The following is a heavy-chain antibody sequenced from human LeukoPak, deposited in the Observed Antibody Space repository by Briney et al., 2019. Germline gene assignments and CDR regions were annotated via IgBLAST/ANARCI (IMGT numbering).Heavy chain of an antibody. J-gene: IGHJ3*02. CDR3: ARGVSEQQLVLVPGAFDI. V-gene: IGHV4-61*02. CDR2: IYISGST. CDR1: GGSIRSGSYY. Sequence: SETLSLTCTVSGGSIRSGSYYWSWIRQPAGKGLEWIGRIYISGSTNYNPSLKSRVTISLDTSKNQFSLKLSSVTAADTAVYYCARGVSEQQLVLVPGAFDIWGQGTMVTVSS. D-gene: IGHD6-13*01.